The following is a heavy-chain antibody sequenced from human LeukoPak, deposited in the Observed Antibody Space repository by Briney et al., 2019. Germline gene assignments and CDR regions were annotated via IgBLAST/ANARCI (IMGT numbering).Heavy chain of an antibody. Sequence: ASVKVSGKVSGYTFISYALHWVGQPPGKGLGGRGWINAGNGNTKYSQKFQGRVTITRDTSASTAYMELSSLRSEDTAVYYCARSEEMAAHFDYWGQGTLVTVSS. J-gene: IGHJ4*02. CDR2: INAGNGNT. CDR3: ARSEEMAAHFDY. D-gene: IGHD5-24*01. CDR1: GYTFISYA. V-gene: IGHV1-3*01.